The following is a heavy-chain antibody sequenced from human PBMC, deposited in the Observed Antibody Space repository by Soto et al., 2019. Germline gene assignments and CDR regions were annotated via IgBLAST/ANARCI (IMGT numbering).Heavy chain of an antibody. CDR3: TRRTGGFDY. Sequence: QITLKESGPTLVKPTQTLTLTCTFSGFSLSTSGVGVGWIRQPPGKALEWLALIYWDGDKRYRPSLESRLAITKDPSKNQVVLTMTNMDPVDTATYFCTRRTGGFDYWGQGTLVTVSS. CDR1: GFSLSTSGVG. V-gene: IGHV2-5*02. J-gene: IGHJ4*02. D-gene: IGHD3-16*01. CDR2: IYWDGDK.